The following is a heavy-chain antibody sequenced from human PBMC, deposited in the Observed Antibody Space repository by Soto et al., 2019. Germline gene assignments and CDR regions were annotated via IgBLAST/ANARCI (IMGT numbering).Heavy chain of an antibody. CDR1: GGSISSGDYY. J-gene: IGHJ4*02. Sequence: QVQLQESGPGLVKPSQTLSLTCTVSGGSISSGDYYWSWIRQPPGKGLEWIVYIYYSGSTYYNPSLKRRVTISVDTSKNQFSQKLSSVTAADTAVYYCARVGGFGATTIDYWGQGTLVTVSS. D-gene: IGHD3-10*01. CDR2: IYYSGST. V-gene: IGHV4-30-4*01. CDR3: ARVGGFGATTIDY.